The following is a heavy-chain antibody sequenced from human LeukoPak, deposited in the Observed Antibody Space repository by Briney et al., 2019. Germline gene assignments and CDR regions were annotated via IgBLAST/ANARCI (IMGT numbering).Heavy chain of an antibody. J-gene: IGHJ4*02. CDR2: MSPNSGNT. Sequence: ASVKVSCKASGYTFTSYAMHWVRQAPGQRLEWMGWMSPNSGNTGYAQKFQGRVTMTRDTSTGTAYLELSSLRSEDSAVYYCVRTPPNWGADFWGQGTLVTVSS. CDR1: GYTFTSYA. V-gene: IGHV1-8*02. CDR3: VRTPPNWGADF. D-gene: IGHD7-27*01.